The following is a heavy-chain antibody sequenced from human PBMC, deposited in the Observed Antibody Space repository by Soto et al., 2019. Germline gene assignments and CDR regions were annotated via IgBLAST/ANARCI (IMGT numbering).Heavy chain of an antibody. Sequence: TSETLSLTCTVSGGSISSSSYYWGWIRQPPGKGLEWIGSIYYSGSTYYNPSLKSRVTISVDTSKNQFSLKLSSVTAADTAVYYCASYRGDYGDYYFDYWGQGTLVTVSS. D-gene: IGHD4-17*01. CDR3: ASYRGDYGDYYFDY. CDR1: GGSISSSSYY. V-gene: IGHV4-39*01. CDR2: IYYSGST. J-gene: IGHJ4*02.